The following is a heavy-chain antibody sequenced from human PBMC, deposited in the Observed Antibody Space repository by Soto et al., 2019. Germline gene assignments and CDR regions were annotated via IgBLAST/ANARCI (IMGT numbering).Heavy chain of an antibody. J-gene: IGHJ4*02. CDR2: INAGNGNT. D-gene: IGHD3-22*01. V-gene: IGHV1-3*01. CDR1: GYTFTSYA. Sequence: QVQLVQSGAEVKKPGASVKVSCKASGYTFTSYAMHWVRQAPGQRLEWMGWINAGNGNTKYSQKFQGRVTITRDTSASTAHMELSSLRSEDTAVYYCARDDSSGYLRLDYWGQGTLVTVSS. CDR3: ARDDSSGYLRLDY.